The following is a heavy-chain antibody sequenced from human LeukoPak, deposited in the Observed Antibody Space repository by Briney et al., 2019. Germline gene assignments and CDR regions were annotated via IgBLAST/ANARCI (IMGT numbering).Heavy chain of an antibody. CDR3: ARDKVAVPGPDFDY. CDR2: IDYTGST. D-gene: IGHD6-19*01. Sequence: SETLSLTCTVSGGSISSSAYYWAWIRQPPGKGLEWIGSIDYTGSTYYNPSLKSRVTISADTSKNQFSLKVNSVTAADAAVFYCARDKVAVPGPDFDYWGQGTLVTVSS. CDR1: GGSISSSAYY. V-gene: IGHV4-39*02. J-gene: IGHJ4*02.